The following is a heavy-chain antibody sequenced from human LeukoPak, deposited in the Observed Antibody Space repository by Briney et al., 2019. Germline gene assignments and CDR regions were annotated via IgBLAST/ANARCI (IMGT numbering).Heavy chain of an antibody. V-gene: IGHV3-23*01. Sequence: GGSLRLSCAASGFTFSKNAMTWVRQAPGKGLEWVSGISGSGGSTYYADSVKGRFTISRDNSKNTLYLQMNSLRAEDTAVYFCAKDLDSTSGNDYWGQGTLVTVSS. D-gene: IGHD6-6*01. J-gene: IGHJ4*02. CDR3: AKDLDSTSGNDY. CDR2: ISGSGGST. CDR1: GFTFSKNA.